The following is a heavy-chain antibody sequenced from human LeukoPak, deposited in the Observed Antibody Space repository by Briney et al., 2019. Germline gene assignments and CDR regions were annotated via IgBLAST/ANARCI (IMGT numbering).Heavy chain of an antibody. D-gene: IGHD6-19*01. J-gene: IGHJ4*02. V-gene: IGHV1-69*04. CDR1: GGTFGSYA. CDR3: ARRRLSSGWYEDFDY. Sequence: SVKVSCKASGGTFGSYAISWVRQAPGQGLEWMGRIIPILGIANYAQKFQGRVTITADKSTSTAYMELSSLRSEDTAVYYCARRRLSSGWYEDFDYWGQGTLVTVSS. CDR2: IIPILGIA.